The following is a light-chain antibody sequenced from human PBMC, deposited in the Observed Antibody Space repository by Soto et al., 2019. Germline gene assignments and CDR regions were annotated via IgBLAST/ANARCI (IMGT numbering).Light chain of an antibody. V-gene: IGKV2-28*01. Sequence: DIVMTQSPVSLTVTPGEPASISCRSSQSLLRTNGYNYLDWYVQKPGRSPQLLIYLGSNRASGVPDRCSGGVSGTDFTLIISRVEAEDVGIYYCMQALQTPLTFGGGTKVEIK. CDR1: QSLLRTNGYNY. CDR2: LGS. CDR3: MQALQTPLT. J-gene: IGKJ4*01.